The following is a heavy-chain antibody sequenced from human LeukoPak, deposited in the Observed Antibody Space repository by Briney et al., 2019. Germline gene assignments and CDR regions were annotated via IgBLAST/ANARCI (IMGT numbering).Heavy chain of an antibody. D-gene: IGHD1-26*01. CDR1: GFSLSTSGMC. Sequence: SGPTLVNPTQTLTLTCTFSGFSLSTSGMCVSWIRQPPGKALEWLARIDWDDDKYYSTSLKTRLTISKDTSKNQVVLTMTNMDPVDTATYYCARMGIGGSYGTDAFDIWGQGTMVTVSS. CDR3: ARMGIGGSYGTDAFDI. V-gene: IGHV2-70*11. J-gene: IGHJ3*02. CDR2: IDWDDDK.